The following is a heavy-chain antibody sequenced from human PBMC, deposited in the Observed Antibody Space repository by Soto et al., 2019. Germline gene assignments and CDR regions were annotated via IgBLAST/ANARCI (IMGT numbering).Heavy chain of an antibody. CDR3: ASGGSSTWTDY. V-gene: IGHV3-53*01. CDR2: IFSGGST. D-gene: IGHD6-13*01. CDR1: GFTVSSNY. Sequence: PGGSLRLSCAASGFTVSSNYMSWVRQAPGKGLEWVSVIFSGGSTYYADSVKGRFTISRDNSKNTLHLLMNRLRDEDTAVYYCASGGSSTWTDYWGQGTLVTVSS. J-gene: IGHJ4*02.